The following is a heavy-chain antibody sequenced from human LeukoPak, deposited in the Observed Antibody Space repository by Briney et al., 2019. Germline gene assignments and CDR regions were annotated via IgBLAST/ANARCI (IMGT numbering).Heavy chain of an antibody. CDR1: GYSFTSYW. D-gene: IGHD6-19*01. Sequence: GESLKISCKSSGYSFTSYWIGWVGQMPGKGLGWRGIIYPGDFNTRYSPSFQGKVSIPAAKSISTAYQQSSSLKASDTAMYYCTRRSRGGNYFYYWGQGTLCT. J-gene: IGHJ4*01. V-gene: IGHV5-51*01. CDR2: IYPGDFNT. CDR3: TRRSRGGNYFYY.